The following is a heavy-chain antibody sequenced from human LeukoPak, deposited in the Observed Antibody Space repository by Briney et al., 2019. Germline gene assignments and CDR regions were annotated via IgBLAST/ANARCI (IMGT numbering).Heavy chain of an antibody. CDR2: IYYSGST. J-gene: IGHJ5*02. Sequence: SETLSLTCTVSGGSLSSYYWSWLRQPPGKGLAWIGYIYYSGSTNYNPSLKSRVTISVDTSKNQFSLKLSSVTAADTAVYYCARGTYYQYNWFDPWGQGTLVTVSS. D-gene: IGHD3-22*01. CDR3: ARGTYYQYNWFDP. V-gene: IGHV4-59*01. CDR1: GGSLSSYY.